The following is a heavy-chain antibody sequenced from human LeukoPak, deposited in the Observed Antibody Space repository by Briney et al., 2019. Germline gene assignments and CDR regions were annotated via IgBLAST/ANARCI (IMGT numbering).Heavy chain of an antibody. CDR1: GGSIGGYS. V-gene: IGHV4-4*07. D-gene: IGHD6-6*01. J-gene: IGHJ4*02. CDR3: ARGGRGSSSSLSLDTAPLQY. CDR2: VFTSGIT. Sequence: SETLSLTCTVSGGSIGGYSWTWIRQSTGKGLEWIGRVFTSGITAYNPSLNSRVTMSVDTSDKHFSLNLTSVTVADTAVYYCARGGRGSSSSLSLDTAPLQYWGQGTLVTVSS.